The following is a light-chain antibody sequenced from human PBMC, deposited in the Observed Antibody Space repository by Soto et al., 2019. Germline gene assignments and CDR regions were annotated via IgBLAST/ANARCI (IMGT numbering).Light chain of an antibody. CDR1: QYIGRY. CDR2: AAS. J-gene: IGKJ4*01. V-gene: IGKV1-39*02. CDR3: QQYNHWHLT. Sequence: DRVTITCRAGQYIGRYLNWYQQKQGKASNLLIYAASSLHSGVPSRFSGSGSGTDFTLTISSLQSEDFAVYYCQQYNHWHLTFGGGTKVDIK.